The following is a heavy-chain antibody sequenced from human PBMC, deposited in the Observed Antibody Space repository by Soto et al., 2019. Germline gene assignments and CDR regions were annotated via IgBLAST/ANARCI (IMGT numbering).Heavy chain of an antibody. V-gene: IGHV4-31*03. CDR1: GGSISTGGYY. J-gene: IGHJ4*02. CDR3: AKGLSGTLFDN. Sequence: QVQLQESGPGLVKPSQTLSLTCTVSGGSISTGGYYCTGIRQHPGKGLEWIGYIHYSGSTYYNPPLESRVTRSVDTSKKQFSLKLSSVTAAVTGVYGWAKGLSGTLFDNWGQGTLVTVSS. CDR2: IHYSGST. D-gene: IGHD3-10*01.